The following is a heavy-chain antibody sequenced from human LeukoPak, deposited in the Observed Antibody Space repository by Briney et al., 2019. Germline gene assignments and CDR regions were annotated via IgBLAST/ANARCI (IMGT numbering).Heavy chain of an antibody. CDR1: GFTFSSYS. J-gene: IGHJ4*02. D-gene: IGHD6-19*01. Sequence: GRSLSLSCAASGFTFSSYSMNWVRQAPGKGLEWVSSISSSSSYIYYADSVKGRFTISRDNAKNSLYLQMNSLRAEDTALYYCARVPTVAGNNPLNYWGQGTLVTVSS. V-gene: IGHV3-21*04. CDR2: ISSSSSYI. CDR3: ARVPTVAGNNPLNY.